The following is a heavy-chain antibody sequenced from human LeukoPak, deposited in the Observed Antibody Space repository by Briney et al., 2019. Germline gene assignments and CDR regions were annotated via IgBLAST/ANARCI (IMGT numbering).Heavy chain of an antibody. D-gene: IGHD2-21*01. J-gene: IGHJ4*02. CDR3: AREKLWSDY. V-gene: IGHV3-48*01. Sequence: GGSLRLSCAASGFTFSSYSMNWVRQAPGKGLEWVSYISSSSSTIYYADSVKGRFTISRDNAKNSLYLQMNSLRAEDTAVYYCAREKLWSDYWGQGTLVTVSS. CDR2: ISSSSSTI. CDR1: GFTFSSYS.